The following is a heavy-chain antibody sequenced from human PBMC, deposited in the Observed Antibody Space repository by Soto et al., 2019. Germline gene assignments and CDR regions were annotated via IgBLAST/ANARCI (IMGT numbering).Heavy chain of an antibody. CDR1: GFTFSSYW. V-gene: IGHV3-7*05. CDR3: ARYRYSYGTGMDV. D-gene: IGHD5-18*01. J-gene: IGHJ6*02. CDR2: IKQDGSEK. Sequence: GGSLRLSCAASGFTFSSYWMSWVRQAPGKGLEWVANIKQDGSEKYYVDSVKGRFTISRDNAKNSLYLQMNSLRAEDTAVYYCARYRYSYGTGMDVWGQGTTVTVSS.